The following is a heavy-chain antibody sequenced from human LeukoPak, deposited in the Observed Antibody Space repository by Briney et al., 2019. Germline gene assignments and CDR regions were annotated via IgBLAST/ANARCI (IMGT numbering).Heavy chain of an antibody. CDR3: AKDISSSKPYYFDY. CDR1: GFTFSSYA. D-gene: IGHD6-13*01. CDR2: ISGSGGST. V-gene: IGHV3-23*01. Sequence: GSLRLSCAASGFTFSSYAMSWVRQAPGRGLEWVSGISGSGGSTYYADSVKGRFTISRDNSKNTLYLQMNSLRAEDTALYYCAKDISSSKPYYFDYWGQGTLVTVSS. J-gene: IGHJ4*02.